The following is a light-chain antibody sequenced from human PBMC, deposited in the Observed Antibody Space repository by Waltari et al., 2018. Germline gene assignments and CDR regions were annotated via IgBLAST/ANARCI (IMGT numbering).Light chain of an antibody. V-gene: IGKV1-9*01. CDR3: QQLNSYPIT. CDR1: QGISSN. CDR2: AAS. J-gene: IGKJ5*01. Sequence: TCRASQGISSNLAWYQQKPGKAPKLLISAASTLQSGVPLRFSGSGSGTDFTLTISSLQPEDFVTYYCQQLNSYPITFDQGTRLEIK.